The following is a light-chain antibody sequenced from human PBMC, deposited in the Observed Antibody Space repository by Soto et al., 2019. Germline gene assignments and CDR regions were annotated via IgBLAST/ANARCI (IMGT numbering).Light chain of an antibody. CDR3: SSYTSSSTPV. CDR1: SSDVGGYNY. V-gene: IGLV2-14*01. CDR2: DVS. J-gene: IGLJ2*01. Sequence: QPVLTQPASVSGSPGQSITISCTGTSSDVGGYNYVSWYKQHPGKAPKLMIYDVSNRPSGVSNRFSGSKSGNTASLTISGLQAEDEADYYCSSYTSSSTPVFGGGTKVTVL.